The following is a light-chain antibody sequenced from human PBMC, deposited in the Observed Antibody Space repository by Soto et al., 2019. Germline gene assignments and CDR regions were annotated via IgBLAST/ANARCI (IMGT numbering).Light chain of an antibody. J-gene: IGKJ1*01. CDR3: MQGTHWPRT. V-gene: IGKV2-30*02. Sequence: DVVVTQSPLSLPVTLGQPASISCRSSQSLVHSDGNTYLNWYQQRSGQSPRRLIYRVSNRDSGVPDRFSGSGSGAIFTLNISRVEAEDVGMYYCMQGTHWPRTFGQGTKVEIK. CDR2: RVS. CDR1: QSLVHSDGNTY.